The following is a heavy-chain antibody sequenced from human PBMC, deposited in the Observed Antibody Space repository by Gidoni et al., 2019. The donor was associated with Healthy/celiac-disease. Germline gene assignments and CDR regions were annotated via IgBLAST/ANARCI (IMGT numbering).Heavy chain of an antibody. J-gene: IGHJ4*02. CDR2: VKQDGSER. CDR3: ASIGYSSSWYYGFDY. D-gene: IGHD6-13*01. CDR1: GFTLSSYW. V-gene: IGHV3-7*01. Sequence: EVQLAASAGGLVATGWSLRLSCPASGFTLSSYWMSWVRQAPGTGLEWVANVKQDGSERYYVDSVKGRFTISRDNAKNSWYLQMNSLRAEDTAVYDCASIGYSSSWYYGFDYWGQGTLVTVSS.